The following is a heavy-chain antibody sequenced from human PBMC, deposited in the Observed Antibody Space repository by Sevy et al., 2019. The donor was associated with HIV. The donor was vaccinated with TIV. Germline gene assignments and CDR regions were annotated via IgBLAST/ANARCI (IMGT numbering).Heavy chain of an antibody. CDR1: GFTFSSYG. J-gene: IGHJ6*02. CDR2: IWYDGSNK. Sequence: GGSLRRSCAASGFTFSSYGMHWVRQAPGKGLEWVAVIWYDGSNKYYADSVKGRFTISRDNSKNTLYLKMNSLRAEDTAVYYCAREAAADLYYYYYGMDVWGQGTTVTVSS. D-gene: IGHD6-13*01. CDR3: AREAAADLYYYYYGMDV. V-gene: IGHV3-33*01.